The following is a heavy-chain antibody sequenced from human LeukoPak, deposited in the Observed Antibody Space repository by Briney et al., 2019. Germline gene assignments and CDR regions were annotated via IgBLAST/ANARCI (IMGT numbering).Heavy chain of an antibody. Sequence: GGSLRLSCAASGFTFSSNAMSWVRQAPGKGLEWVAVIWYDGSNKYYADSVKGRFTISRDNSKNTLYLQMNSLRAEDTAVYYCARGATYYDSNWFDPWGQGTLVTVSS. J-gene: IGHJ5*02. D-gene: IGHD3-3*01. CDR1: GFTFSSNA. V-gene: IGHV3-33*08. CDR2: IWYDGSNK. CDR3: ARGATYYDSNWFDP.